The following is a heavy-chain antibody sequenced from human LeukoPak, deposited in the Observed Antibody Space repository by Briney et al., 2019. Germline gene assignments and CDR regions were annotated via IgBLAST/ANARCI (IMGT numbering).Heavy chain of an antibody. CDR3: AKDRGGRQDY. Sequence: GGSLRLSCAASGFTFSSYAMSWVRQAPGKGLEWVSVISGSGGSTYYADSVKGRFTISRDNSKNTLYLQMDSLRAEDTAVYYCAKDRGGRQDYWGQGTLVTVSS. CDR2: ISGSGGST. CDR1: GFTFSSYA. D-gene: IGHD3-10*01. V-gene: IGHV3-23*01. J-gene: IGHJ4*02.